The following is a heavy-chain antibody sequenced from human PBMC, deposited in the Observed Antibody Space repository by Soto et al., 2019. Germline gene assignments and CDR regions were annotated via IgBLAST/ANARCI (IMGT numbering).Heavy chain of an antibody. Sequence: GESLKIPCKGPGYSLTTYWIDWVRQMPGKGLEWMGITYAGDSDSRYSPSFQGQVTISADASINTAYLQWSSLKASDTAMYYCGRAYTSSRNFDYWGQGTLVTVSS. CDR2: TYAGDSDS. J-gene: IGHJ4*02. D-gene: IGHD6-6*01. V-gene: IGHV5-51*01. CDR3: GRAYTSSRNFDY. CDR1: GYSLTTYW.